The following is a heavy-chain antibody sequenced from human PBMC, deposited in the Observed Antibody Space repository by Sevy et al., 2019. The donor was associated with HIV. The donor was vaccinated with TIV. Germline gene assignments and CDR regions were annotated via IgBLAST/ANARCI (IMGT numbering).Heavy chain of an antibody. Sequence: ASVKVSCNPSGYTVTAYQMHWVRQAPGQGLEWLGRISPKGGGTKYAQNFSGRITLTRDTSIVTFYMELSNLTPDDTAVYYCSMDLSGDKITFFDFWGQGTLVTVSS. CDR1: GYTVTAYQ. J-gene: IGHJ4*02. CDR2: ISPKGGGT. V-gene: IGHV1-2*06. D-gene: IGHD5-12*01. CDR3: SMDLSGDKITFFDF.